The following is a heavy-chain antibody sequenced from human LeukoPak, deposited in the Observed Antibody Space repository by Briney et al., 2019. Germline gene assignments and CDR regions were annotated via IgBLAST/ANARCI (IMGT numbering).Heavy chain of an antibody. V-gene: IGHV1-46*01. J-gene: IGHJ3*02. CDR3: HMNCVKCFTFDARNDGNPWVYDAFDI. CDR1: GDSLTNYY. Sequence: ASVKVSCKASGDSLTNYYMHWVRQAPGQGLEWMGIINPSGGTTSYAQKFQGTVTMTRDTSTSTVYMELSSLRSDDTAVYYCHMNCVKCFTFDARNDGNPWVYDAFDIWGQGTMVTVSS. CDR2: INPSGGTT. D-gene: IGHD2/OR15-2a*01.